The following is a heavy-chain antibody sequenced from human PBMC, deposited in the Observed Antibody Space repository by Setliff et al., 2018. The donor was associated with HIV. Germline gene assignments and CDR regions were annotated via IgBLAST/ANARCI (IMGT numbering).Heavy chain of an antibody. CDR2: VKQDGREK. J-gene: IGHJ4*02. CDR1: GFTVSNNY. D-gene: IGHD3-16*01. Sequence: HPGGSLRLSCEVSGFTVSNNYMTWVRQAPGKGLEWVANVKQDGREKYYVDSVKGRFTISRDNAKNSLYLQMNSLRAEDTAVYYCHPDDYVWGNPFDYWGQGTLVTVSS. CDR3: HPDDYVWGNPFDY. V-gene: IGHV3-7*03.